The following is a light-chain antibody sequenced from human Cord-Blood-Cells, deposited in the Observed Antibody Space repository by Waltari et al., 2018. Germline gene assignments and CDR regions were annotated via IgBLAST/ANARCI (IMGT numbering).Light chain of an antibody. Sequence: SYELPQPPSVSVSPGQTASITCSGAQLGDNSACWYQQKPGQPPVLVIYKDSKRPSGIPERFSGSNSGNTVTLTISGTQAMDEADYYCQAWGSSTAVFGGGTKLTVL. J-gene: IGLJ2*01. CDR3: QAWGSSTAV. V-gene: IGLV3-1*01. CDR1: QLGDNS. CDR2: KDS.